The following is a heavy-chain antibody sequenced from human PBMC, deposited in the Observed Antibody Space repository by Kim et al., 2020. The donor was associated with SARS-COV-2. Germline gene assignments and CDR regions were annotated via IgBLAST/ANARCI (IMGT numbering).Heavy chain of an antibody. V-gene: IGHV3-23*01. CDR2: ISGSGGST. D-gene: IGHD3-10*01. Sequence: GGSLRLSCAASGFTFSSYAMSWVRQAPGKGLEWVSAISGSGGSTYYADSVKGRFTISRDNSTNTLYLQMNSLRAEDTAVYYGAKFGGRLADFDYWGQGTLVTVSS. J-gene: IGHJ4*02. CDR3: AKFGGRLADFDY. CDR1: GFTFSSYA.